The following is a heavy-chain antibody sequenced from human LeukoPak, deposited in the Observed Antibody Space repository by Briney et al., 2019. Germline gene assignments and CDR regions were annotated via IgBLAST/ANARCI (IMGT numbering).Heavy chain of an antibody. J-gene: IGHJ4*02. D-gene: IGHD3-16*02. CDR2: IYYSGST. CDR3: WSYDYVWGSYRYFFVDY. CDR1: GGSISSYY. Sequence: PSETLSLTCTVSGGSISSYYWSWIRQPPGKGLEWIGSIYYSGSTYYNPSLKSRVTISVDTSKNQFSLKLSSVTAADTAVYYCWSYDYVWGSYRYFFVDYWGQGTLVTVSS. V-gene: IGHV4-59*05.